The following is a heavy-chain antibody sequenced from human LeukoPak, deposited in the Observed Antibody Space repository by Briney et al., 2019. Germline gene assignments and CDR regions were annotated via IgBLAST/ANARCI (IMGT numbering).Heavy chain of an antibody. V-gene: IGHV4-39*01. CDR3: ARTVLTQQGAFDI. CDR1: GGSISSSSYY. D-gene: IGHD6-13*01. J-gene: IGHJ3*02. Sequence: PSETLSLTCTVSGGSISSSSYYWGWTRQPPGKGLEWIGSIYYSGSTYYNPSLKSRVTISVDTSKNQFSLKLSSVTAADTAVYYCARTVLTQQGAFDIWGQGTMVTVSS. CDR2: IYYSGST.